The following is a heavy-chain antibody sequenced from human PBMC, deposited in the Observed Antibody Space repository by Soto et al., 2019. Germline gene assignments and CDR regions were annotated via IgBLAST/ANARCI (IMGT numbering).Heavy chain of an antibody. CDR3: ATTEYSSSHYYYYYGMDG. CDR2: MNPNSGNT. V-gene: IGHV1-8*01. Sequence: AAVKVSCAASGYTFTRYDINWVRPATGQVLEWMGWMNPNSGNTGYAQKFQGRVTMTRNTSISTAYMELSSLRSEDTAVYYCATTEYSSSHYYYYYGMDGWGQGTKVTVSS. D-gene: IGHD6-6*01. J-gene: IGHJ6*02. CDR1: GYTFTRYD.